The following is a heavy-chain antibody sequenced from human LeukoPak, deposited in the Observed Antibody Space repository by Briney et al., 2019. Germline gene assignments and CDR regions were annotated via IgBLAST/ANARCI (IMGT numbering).Heavy chain of an antibody. J-gene: IGHJ4*02. Sequence: ASVKVSCKASGYTFPSYDISWVRQAPGQGLEWMGWISAYNGNTKYAQKLQGRVTMTTDTSTSTAYLELRSLRSDDTAVYYYAREDCSGGSCYPGVYWGQGALVTVSS. CDR3: AREDCSGGSCYPGVY. CDR1: GYTFPSYD. V-gene: IGHV1-18*01. CDR2: ISAYNGNT. D-gene: IGHD2-15*01.